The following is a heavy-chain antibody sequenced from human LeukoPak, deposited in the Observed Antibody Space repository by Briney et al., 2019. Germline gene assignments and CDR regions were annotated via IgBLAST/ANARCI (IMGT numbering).Heavy chain of an antibody. CDR1: GFTFSSYG. Sequence: PGGSLRLSCAASGFTFSSYGMNWVRQAPGQGLEWVSGISNGGRSAYYADSVKGRFTISRDNSKNTLYLQMNSLRAEDTAIYYCAKDVGTAALFVWYFDLWGRGTLVTVSS. CDR3: AKDVGTAALFVWYFDL. V-gene: IGHV3-23*01. D-gene: IGHD6-13*01. CDR2: ISNGGRSA. J-gene: IGHJ2*01.